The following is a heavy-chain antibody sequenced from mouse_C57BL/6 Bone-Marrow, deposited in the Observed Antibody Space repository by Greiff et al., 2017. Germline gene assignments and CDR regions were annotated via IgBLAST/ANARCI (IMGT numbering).Heavy chain of an antibody. V-gene: IGHV1-7*01. Sequence: QVQLKESGAELAKPGASVKLSCKASGYTFTSYWMHWVKQRPGQGLEWIGYINPSSGYTKYNQKFKDKDTLTADKSSSTAYMQLSSLTYEDSAVYYCASGYYPPWFAYWGQGTLVTVSA. CDR2: INPSSGYT. J-gene: IGHJ3*01. CDR3: ASGYYPPWFAY. CDR1: GYTFTSYW. D-gene: IGHD2-3*01.